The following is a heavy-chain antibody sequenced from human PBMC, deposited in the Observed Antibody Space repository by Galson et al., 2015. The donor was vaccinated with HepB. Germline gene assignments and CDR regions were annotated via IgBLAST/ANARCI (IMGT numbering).Heavy chain of an antibody. CDR2: INPDGGEK. D-gene: IGHD6-25*01. V-gene: IGHV3-7*03. CDR1: GFTLSTYW. J-gene: IGHJ4*02. Sequence: SLRLSCAASGFTLSTYWMSWVRQAPGRGLEWVANINPDGGEKYYVDSVKGRFTISRDNAKNSLYLQMNSLRADDTAVYYCARDPAAWDYWGQGTLVTVSS. CDR3: ARDPAAWDY.